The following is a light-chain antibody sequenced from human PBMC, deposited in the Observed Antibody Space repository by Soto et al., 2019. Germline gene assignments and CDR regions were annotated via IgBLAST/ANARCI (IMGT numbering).Light chain of an antibody. V-gene: IGKV1D-12*01. Sequence: DIQMTQSPSSVSASIGDTVTITCRASQDISTLLAWYQQKPGEAPKLLIYGASTLQSGVPSRFSGRGSGSYFTLTISSLQPEDFATYFCQQADSFPLTFGGGTKVEIK. CDR1: QDISTL. J-gene: IGKJ4*01. CDR2: GAS. CDR3: QQADSFPLT.